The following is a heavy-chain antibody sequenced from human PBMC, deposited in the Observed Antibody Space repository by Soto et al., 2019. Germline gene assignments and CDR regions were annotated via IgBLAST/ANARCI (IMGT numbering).Heavy chain of an antibody. CDR3: ARETEYLAAFDI. V-gene: IGHV1-69*01. D-gene: IGHD2-2*02. CDR1: GGTLSRYA. CDR2: IIPMFGTP. J-gene: IGHJ3*02. Sequence: QVQLVQSGAEVKKPGSSVKVSCKASGGTLSRYAVSWVRQAPGQGLEWMGGIIPMFGTPNYAQKFQGRVTSTADESTSTAYMELISLRSEDTAVYFCARETEYLAAFDIWGQGTMVTVSS.